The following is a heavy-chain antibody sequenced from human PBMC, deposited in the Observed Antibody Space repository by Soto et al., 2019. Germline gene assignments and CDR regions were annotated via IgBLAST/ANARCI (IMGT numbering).Heavy chain of an antibody. Sequence: QVQLVQSGAEVKKPGASVKVSCKASGYTFTSYDINWVRQATGQGLEWMGWMNPNSGNTGYAQKFEGRVTMTRNTSKSTADMEMGSLRSEDTAVYYCARALRYSSSMPGYWGQGTLVTVSS. J-gene: IGHJ4*02. CDR2: MNPNSGNT. D-gene: IGHD6-6*01. V-gene: IGHV1-8*01. CDR3: ARALRYSSSMPGY. CDR1: GYTFTSYD.